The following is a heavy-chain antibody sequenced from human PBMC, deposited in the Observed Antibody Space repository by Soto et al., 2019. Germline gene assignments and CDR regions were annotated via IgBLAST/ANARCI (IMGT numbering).Heavy chain of an antibody. V-gene: IGHV4-31*03. CDR3: ARAAEQWLVPRVTFFDY. CDR1: GGSTIGGGYY. Sequence: SETLSLTYTVSGGSTIGGGYYLSWIRQHPGKGLEWIGYIYYSGSTYYNPSLKSRVTISVDTSKNQFSLKLSSVTAAGTAVYYCARAAEQWLVPRVTFFDYWGQGTLVTVSS. J-gene: IGHJ4*02. CDR2: IYYSGST. D-gene: IGHD6-19*01.